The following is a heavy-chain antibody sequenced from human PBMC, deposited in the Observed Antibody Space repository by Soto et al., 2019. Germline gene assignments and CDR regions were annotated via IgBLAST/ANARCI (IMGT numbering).Heavy chain of an antibody. CDR3: ALRSMAVVQEV. D-gene: IGHD2-2*01. J-gene: IGHJ4*02. CDR2: INHRGTT. CDR1: GGSITTYY. V-gene: IGHV4-59*08. Sequence: SETLSLTCTVSGGSITTYYWSWIRQPPGKGLEWIAYINHRGTTSYNPSLKSRVTMSVDTSKNQFSLKVSSLTAADTAVYYCALRSMAVVQEVWGQGTRVTVSS.